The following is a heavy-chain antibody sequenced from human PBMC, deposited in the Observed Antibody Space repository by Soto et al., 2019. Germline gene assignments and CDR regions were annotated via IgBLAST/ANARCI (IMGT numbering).Heavy chain of an antibody. CDR1: GGSISGTTYS. CDR2: IYDSGNT. CDR3: ARGQGAAAGHSDFDY. Sequence: SETLSLTCAVSGGSISGTTYSWSWIRQPPGKGLEWIGYIYDSGNTYYNPSLKSQFSISVDRSKNQFSLKLSSVTAADTAVYYCARGQGAAAGHSDFDYWGQGALVTVSS. D-gene: IGHD6-13*01. J-gene: IGHJ4*02. V-gene: IGHV4-30-2*01.